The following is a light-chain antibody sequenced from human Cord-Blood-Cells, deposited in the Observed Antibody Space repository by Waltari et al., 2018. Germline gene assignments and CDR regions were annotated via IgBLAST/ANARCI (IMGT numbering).Light chain of an antibody. CDR3: QQYYSTPYT. CDR1: QSVLYSSNNKNY. J-gene: IGKJ2*01. CDR2: WSS. Sequence: DIVMTQSPDSLAESLGERAPINRKSSQSVLYSSNNKNYLAWYQQKPGHPPKLLIYWSSTREYGVPDRFSGSGSGTDFTLTISSLQAEDVAVYYCQQYYSTPYTFGQGTKLEIK. V-gene: IGKV4-1*01.